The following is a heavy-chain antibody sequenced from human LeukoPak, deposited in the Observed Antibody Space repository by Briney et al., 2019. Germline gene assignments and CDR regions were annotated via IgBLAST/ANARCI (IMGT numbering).Heavy chain of an antibody. Sequence: PSETLSLTCTVSGGSISGYYWSWIRQPPGKGREWIWSIYYSGSTYYTPPLKSRVTISVDTSKNPSSLKLSSVTPAATAVYYCARDGHCSGGSCYSLVLFYWGQGTLVTVSS. D-gene: IGHD2-15*01. CDR1: GGSISGYY. CDR2: IYYSGST. J-gene: IGHJ4*02. CDR3: ARDGHCSGGSCYSLVLFY. V-gene: IGHV4-59*12.